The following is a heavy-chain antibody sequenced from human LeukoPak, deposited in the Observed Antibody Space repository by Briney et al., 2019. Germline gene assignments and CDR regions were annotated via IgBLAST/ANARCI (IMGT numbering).Heavy chain of an antibody. CDR3: ARDETGAQDAFDI. CDR2: ISSSSSYI. J-gene: IGHJ3*02. Sequence: GGSLRLSCAASGFTFSSYSMNWARQAPGKGLEWVSSISSSSSYIYYADSVKGRFTISRDNAKNSLYLQMNSLRAEDTAVYYCARDETGAQDAFDIWGQGTMVTVSS. CDR1: GFTFSSYS. V-gene: IGHV3-21*01. D-gene: IGHD1-14*01.